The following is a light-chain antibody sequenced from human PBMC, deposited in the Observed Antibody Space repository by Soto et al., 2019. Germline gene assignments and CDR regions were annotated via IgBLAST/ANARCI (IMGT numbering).Light chain of an antibody. V-gene: IGKV3-20*01. CDR3: EQYGTSPPLT. J-gene: IGKJ4*01. Sequence: EIVLMQSPGTLSLSPGERATLSCRASQSVSNTYVAWYQQKPGQAPRLLIAGASSRDTGITDRSSGSGSGTDFTLTISRMEPEDFAVYYCEQYGTSPPLTFGGGTKVEIK. CDR1: QSVSNTY. CDR2: GAS.